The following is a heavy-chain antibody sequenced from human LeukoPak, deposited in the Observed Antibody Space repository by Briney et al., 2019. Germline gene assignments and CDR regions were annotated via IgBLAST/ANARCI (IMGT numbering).Heavy chain of an antibody. Sequence: SETLSLTCTVSGGSISSGGYYWSWIRQHPGKGLEWIGYIYYSGSTYHNPSLKSRVTISVDMSKNQFSLKLSSVTAADTAVYYCARGSVYGDYKDYWGQGTLVTVSS. D-gene: IGHD4-17*01. CDR2: IYYSGST. CDR1: GGSISSGGYY. V-gene: IGHV4-31*03. J-gene: IGHJ4*02. CDR3: ARGSVYGDYKDY.